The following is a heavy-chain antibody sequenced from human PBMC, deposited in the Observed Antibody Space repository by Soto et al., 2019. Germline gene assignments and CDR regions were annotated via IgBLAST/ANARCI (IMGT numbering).Heavy chain of an antibody. CDR1: GYRFTTYG. D-gene: IGHD3-16*01. CDR2: FNPDNQNT. Sequence: GASVKVSCKVSGYRFTTYGINWVRQAPGQGLEWVGWFNPDNQNTNYEQKFQDRVSLTTYSSTYTAYMELRDLRSDDTAVYYCARVRFGDPFDFWGQGSLVTVSS. CDR3: ARVRFGDPFDF. J-gene: IGHJ4*02. V-gene: IGHV1-18*01.